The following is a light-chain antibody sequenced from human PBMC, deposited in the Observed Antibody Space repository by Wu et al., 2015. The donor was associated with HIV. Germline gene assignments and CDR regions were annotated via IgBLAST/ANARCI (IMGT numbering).Light chain of an antibody. V-gene: IGKV3-20*01. CDR1: QRISSSY. CDR3: HQYGSSPMWT. CDR2: GAS. Sequence: EIVLTQSPGTLSLSPGERVTLSCRASQRISSSYLAWHQQKPGQAPRLLIYGASSRATGIPDRFSGSGSGTDFTLTISRLEPEDSAVYYCHQYGSSPMWTFGQGTKVEI. J-gene: IGKJ1*01.